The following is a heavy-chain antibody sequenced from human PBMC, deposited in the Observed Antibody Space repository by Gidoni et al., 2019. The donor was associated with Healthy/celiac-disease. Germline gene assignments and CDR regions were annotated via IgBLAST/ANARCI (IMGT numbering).Heavy chain of an antibody. CDR3: ARYCSSTSCYSWTFDP. CDR2: INPNSGGT. J-gene: IGHJ5*02. V-gene: IGHV1-2*02. CDR1: GYTFTGYY. D-gene: IGHD2-2*01. Sequence: QVQLVQSGAEVKKPGASVKVSCKASGYTFTGYYMHWVRQAPGQGLEWMGWINPNSGGTNYAQKFQGRVTMTRDTSISTAYMELSRLRSDDTAVYYCARYCSSTSCYSWTFDPWGQGTLVTVSS.